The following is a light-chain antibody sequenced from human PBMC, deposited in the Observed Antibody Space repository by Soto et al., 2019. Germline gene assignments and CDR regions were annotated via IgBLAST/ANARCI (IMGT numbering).Light chain of an antibody. CDR1: QGISTS. J-gene: IGKJ1*01. Sequence: DVQMTQSPSSLSASVGDTVTITRRASQGISTSLAWYQQKPGKVPRLLIYAASTLQSGVPSRFSGSGSGTDFTLTISGLQPEDVATYYCQKYNVAPWTFGQGTKVEIK. CDR2: AAS. CDR3: QKYNVAPWT. V-gene: IGKV1-27*01.